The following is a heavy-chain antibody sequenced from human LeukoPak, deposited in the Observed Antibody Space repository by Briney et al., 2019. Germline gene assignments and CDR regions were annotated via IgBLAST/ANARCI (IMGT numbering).Heavy chain of an antibody. V-gene: IGHV3-43D*03. CDR3: AVVDTDLSGYFDY. CDR1: GFTFDDYA. CDR2: ISWDGGST. J-gene: IGHJ4*02. D-gene: IGHD5-18*01. Sequence: GGSLRLSCAASGFTFDDYAMHWVRQAPGKGLEWVSLISWDGGSTYYADSVKGRFTISRDNSKNSLYLQMNSLRAEDTALYYCAVVDTDLSGYFDYWGQGTLVTVSS.